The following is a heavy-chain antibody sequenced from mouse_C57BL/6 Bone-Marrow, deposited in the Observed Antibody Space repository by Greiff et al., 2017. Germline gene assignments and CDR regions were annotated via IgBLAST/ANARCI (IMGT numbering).Heavy chain of an antibody. V-gene: IGHV1-19*01. CDR3: ARCPHYFDY. CDR1: GYTFTDYY. J-gene: IGHJ2*01. CDR2: INPYNGGT. Sequence: VQLQQSGPVLVKPGASVKMSCKASGYTFTDYYMNWVKQSHGKSLEWIGVINPYNGGTSYNQKFKGKATLTVDKSSSTAYMELNSLTSEDSAVYYCARCPHYFDYWGQGTTLTVSS.